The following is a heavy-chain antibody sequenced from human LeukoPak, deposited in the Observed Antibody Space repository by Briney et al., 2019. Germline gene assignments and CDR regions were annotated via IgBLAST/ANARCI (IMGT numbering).Heavy chain of an antibody. CDR3: ARALRGYSGYDPFY. J-gene: IGHJ4*02. D-gene: IGHD5-12*01. V-gene: IGHV3-48*04. CDR1: GFTFSSYS. CDR2: ISSSSSTI. Sequence: GGSLRLSCAASGFTFSSYSMNWVRQAPGKGLEWVSYISSSSSTIYYADSVKGRFTISRDNAKNSLYLQMNSLRAEDTAVYYCARALRGYSGYDPFYWGQGTLVTVSS.